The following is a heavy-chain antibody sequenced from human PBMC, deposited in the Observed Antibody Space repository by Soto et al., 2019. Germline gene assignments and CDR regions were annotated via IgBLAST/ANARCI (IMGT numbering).Heavy chain of an antibody. CDR3: ARVPRLAYCGGDCPLFDY. CDR1: GGSISSGGYY. J-gene: IGHJ4*02. CDR2: IYYSGST. D-gene: IGHD2-21*02. V-gene: IGHV4-31*03. Sequence: PSETLSLTCTVSGGSISSGGYYWSWIRQHPGKGLEWIGYIYYSGSTYYNPSLKSRVTISVDTSKNQFSLKLSSVTAADTAVYYCARVPRLAYCGGDCPLFDYWGQGTLVTVSS.